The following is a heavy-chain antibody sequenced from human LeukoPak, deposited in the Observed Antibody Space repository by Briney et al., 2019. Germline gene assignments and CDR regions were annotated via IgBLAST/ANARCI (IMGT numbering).Heavy chain of an antibody. Sequence: GGSLRLSCAASGFTFSSYEMNWVRQAPGKGLEWVSYISSSGSAIYYADSVKGRFTISRDNAKNSLYLQMNSLRAEDTAVYYCASDRDYGLLDYWGQGTLVTVSS. V-gene: IGHV3-48*03. D-gene: IGHD4-17*01. CDR3: ASDRDYGLLDY. CDR1: GFTFSSYE. CDR2: ISSSGSAI. J-gene: IGHJ4*02.